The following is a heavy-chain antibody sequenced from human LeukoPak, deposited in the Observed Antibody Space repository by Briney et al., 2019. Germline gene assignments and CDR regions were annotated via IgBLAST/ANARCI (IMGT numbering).Heavy chain of an antibody. D-gene: IGHD4-17*01. CDR2: ISMDGVNT. CDR1: GFTFDYYT. V-gene: IGHV3-43*01. J-gene: IGHJ4*02. Sequence: PGGSLRLSCAASGFTFDYYTMYWVRQGPEKGLEWVSLISMDGVNTFYADSVKGRFTISRDNNRNSLYLQMNSLRAEDTALYYCARAQTYGDYRLLLDYWGQGTLVTVSS. CDR3: ARAQTYGDYRLLLDY.